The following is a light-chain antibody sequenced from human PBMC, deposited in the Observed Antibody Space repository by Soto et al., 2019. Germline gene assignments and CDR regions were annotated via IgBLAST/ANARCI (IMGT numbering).Light chain of an antibody. Sequence: QSVLTQPPSASGSPGQSVTISCTGAGTDVGQYNYVSWYQQHPGKAPKLLIHHVSRRPSGVPARFSGSKSGNTASLTVSGLQTEDEDDYYCRSYGGFNNVLFGGGTKLTVL. CDR3: RSYGGFNNVL. CDR1: GTDVGQYNY. J-gene: IGLJ2*01. CDR2: HVS. V-gene: IGLV2-8*01.